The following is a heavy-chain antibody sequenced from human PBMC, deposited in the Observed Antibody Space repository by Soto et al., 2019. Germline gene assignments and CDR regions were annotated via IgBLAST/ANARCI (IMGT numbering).Heavy chain of an antibody. D-gene: IGHD2-2*01. V-gene: IGHV3-30-3*01. J-gene: IGHJ4*02. Sequence: HPGGSLRLSCAASRFTFSSYAMNWVRQAPGKGLEWVALISYDGSNKYYADSVRGRFTISRDSSTNTLFLQMNSLRAADTAVYYCGRCTSTSCHLGSDYWGQGTLVTVSS. CDR1: RFTFSSYA. CDR3: GRCTSTSCHLGSDY. CDR2: ISYDGSNK.